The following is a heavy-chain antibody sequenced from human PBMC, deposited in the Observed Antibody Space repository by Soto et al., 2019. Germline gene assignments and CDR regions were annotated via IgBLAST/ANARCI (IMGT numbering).Heavy chain of an antibody. J-gene: IGHJ6*03. CDR1: GGSISSYY. CDR3: ARRYYDSWSGIHYHYVDV. Sequence: PAETLSLTCTVSGGSISSYYWSWIRQPPGRGREWIGYIYYSGSTNYSPSLRSRVTMSVDASKNQLSLKLSSVTAADTAVYYCARRYYDSWSGIHYHYVDVWGKGTTVTVSS. D-gene: IGHD3-3*01. V-gene: IGHV4-59*01. CDR2: IYYSGST.